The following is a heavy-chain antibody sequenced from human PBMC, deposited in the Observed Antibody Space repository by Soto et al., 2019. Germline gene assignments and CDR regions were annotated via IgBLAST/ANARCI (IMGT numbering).Heavy chain of an antibody. J-gene: IGHJ4*02. CDR2: INPNSGGT. CDR3: ASGGEGYYDSSGYYPPDY. D-gene: IGHD3-22*01. CDR1: GYTFTGYY. V-gene: IGHV1-2*02. Sequence: PSVKVSCKASGYTFTGYYMHWVRQAPGQGLEWMGWINPNSGGTNYAQKFQGRVTMTRDTSISTAYMELSRLRSDDTAVYYCASGGEGYYDSSGYYPPDYWGQGTLVTVSS.